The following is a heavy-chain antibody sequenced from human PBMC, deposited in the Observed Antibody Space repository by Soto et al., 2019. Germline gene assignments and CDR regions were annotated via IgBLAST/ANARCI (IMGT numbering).Heavy chain of an antibody. CDR2: ISYDGSNK. V-gene: IGHV3-30*18. CDR1: GFTFSSYG. CDR3: AKGPSYYDFWSGYSGYFDY. D-gene: IGHD3-3*01. Sequence: ESGGGVVQPGRSLRLSCAASGFTFSSYGMHWVRQAPGKGLEWVAVISYDGSNKYYADSVKGRFTISRDNSKNTLYLQMNSLRAEDTAVYYCAKGPSYYDFWSGYSGYFDYWGQGTLVTVSS. J-gene: IGHJ4*02.